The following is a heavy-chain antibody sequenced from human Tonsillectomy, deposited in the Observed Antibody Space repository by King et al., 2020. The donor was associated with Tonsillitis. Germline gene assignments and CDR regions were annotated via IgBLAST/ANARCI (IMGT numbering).Heavy chain of an antibody. CDR1: GGSISSYY. J-gene: IGHJ6*03. CDR2: IYYIGST. Sequence: QLQESGPGLVKPSETLSLTCTVSGGSISSYYGSCIRQPPGKGLEWIGYIYYIGSTNYNPSLKSRVTISVDTSKNQFSLKLSSVTAADTAVYYCAREEYYYNYMDVWGKGTTVTVSS. CDR3: AREEYYYNYMDV. V-gene: IGHV4-59*01.